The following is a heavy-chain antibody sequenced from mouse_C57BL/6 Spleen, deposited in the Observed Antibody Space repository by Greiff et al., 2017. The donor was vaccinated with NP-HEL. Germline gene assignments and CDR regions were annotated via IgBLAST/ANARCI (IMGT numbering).Heavy chain of an antibody. Sequence: QVQLQQSGAELVRPGASVTLSCKASGYTFTDYEMHWVKQTPVHGLEWIGAIDPETGGTAYNQKFKGKAILTADKSSSTAYMELRSLTSEDSAVYYCTRREKGGFAYWGQGTLVTVSA. CDR1: GYTFTDYE. V-gene: IGHV1-15*01. CDR2: IDPETGGT. CDR3: TRREKGGFAY. J-gene: IGHJ3*01.